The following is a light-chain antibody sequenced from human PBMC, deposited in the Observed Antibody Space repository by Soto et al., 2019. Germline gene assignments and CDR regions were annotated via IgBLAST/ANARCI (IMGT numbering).Light chain of an antibody. CDR1: QSVSSY. V-gene: IGKV3-11*01. CDR3: QHYDNWPPWT. CDR2: DAS. J-gene: IGKJ1*01. Sequence: EIVLTQSPATLSLSPGERATLSCRASQSVSSYLAWYQQKPGQAPRLLIYDASNRDNGIPARFSGSGSGTDFTLTISSLEPEDFALYYCQHYDNWPPWTFGQGTRWIS.